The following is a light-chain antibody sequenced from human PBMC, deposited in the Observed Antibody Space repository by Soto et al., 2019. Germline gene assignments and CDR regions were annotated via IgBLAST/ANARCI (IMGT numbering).Light chain of an antibody. CDR1: SSDVGGYNF. Sequence: QSALTQPASVSGSPGQSITISCTGSSSDVGGYNFVSWYQQHPGKAPKLMIYDVSNRPSGVSNRFSGSKSGNTASLTISGVQAEDEADYYCSSYTSNNTLLFGGGTKLTVL. CDR2: DVS. CDR3: SSYTSNNTLL. V-gene: IGLV2-14*01. J-gene: IGLJ2*01.